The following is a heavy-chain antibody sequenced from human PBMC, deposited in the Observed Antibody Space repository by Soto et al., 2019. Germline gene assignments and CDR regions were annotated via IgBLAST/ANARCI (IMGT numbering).Heavy chain of an antibody. D-gene: IGHD6-6*01. J-gene: IGHJ4*02. CDR1: GFTFNSYA. V-gene: IGHV3-23*01. Sequence: GGSLRLSCAASGFTFNSYAMSWVRQAPGKGLEWVSAVSGLGATTHYADSVRGRFTISRDNSRNTLYLQMNSLRAEDTAVYYCAKLSQYSSSYYFNSWGQGTLVTVPS. CDR3: AKLSQYSSSYYFNS. CDR2: VSGLGATT.